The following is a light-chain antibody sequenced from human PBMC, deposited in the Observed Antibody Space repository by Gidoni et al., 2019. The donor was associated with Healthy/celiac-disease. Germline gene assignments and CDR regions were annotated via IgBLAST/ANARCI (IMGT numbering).Light chain of an antibody. Sequence: EIVLTQSQATLSLSPGERATISCRASQSVSSYLAWYQQKPGQAPRLLIYDASNRATGIPARFSGSGSGTDFTLTISSLEPEDFAVYYCQQRSNWLTFGGXTKVEIK. J-gene: IGKJ4*01. CDR3: QQRSNWLT. CDR2: DAS. V-gene: IGKV3-11*01. CDR1: QSVSSY.